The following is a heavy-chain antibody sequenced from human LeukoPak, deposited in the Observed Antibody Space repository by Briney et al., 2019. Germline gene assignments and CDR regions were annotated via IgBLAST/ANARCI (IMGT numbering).Heavy chain of an antibody. CDR1: GGSISSGGYY. Sequence: SETLSLTCTVSGGSISSGGYYWSWIRQPPGKGLEWIGYIYHSGSTYYNPSLKSRVTISVDRSKNQFSLKLSSVTAADTAVYYCARNVAKTLDYWGQGTLVTVSP. J-gene: IGHJ4*02. CDR3: ARNVAKTLDY. CDR2: IYHSGST. D-gene: IGHD1-1*01. V-gene: IGHV4-30-2*01.